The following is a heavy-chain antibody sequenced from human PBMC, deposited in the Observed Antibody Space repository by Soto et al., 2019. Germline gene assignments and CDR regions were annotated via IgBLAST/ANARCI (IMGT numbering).Heavy chain of an antibody. Sequence: PGGSLRLSCAASGFTFGSYWMHWVRQAPGKGLVWVSRINSDGHSTMYADSVKGRFTISRDNAKDTLYLQMSSLRAEDTAVYYCARNSGTYTRDFDYWGQGTVVTVSS. D-gene: IGHD1-26*01. J-gene: IGHJ4*02. CDR1: GFTFGSYW. V-gene: IGHV3-74*03. CDR3: ARNSGTYTRDFDY. CDR2: INSDGHST.